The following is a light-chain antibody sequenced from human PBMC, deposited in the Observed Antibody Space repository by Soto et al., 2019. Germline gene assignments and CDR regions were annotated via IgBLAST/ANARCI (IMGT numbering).Light chain of an antibody. J-gene: IGLJ2*01. CDR2: GNT. V-gene: IGLV1-40*01. CDR3: AAWDDSLSEVV. CDR1: SSNIGAVYD. Sequence: QSVLTQPPSVSGAPGQRVTISCTGSSSNIGAVYDVHWYQQLPGTAPKLLIYGNTNRPSGVPDRFSGSKSGTSASLAITGLQAEDEADYYCAAWDDSLSEVVFGGGTQLTVL.